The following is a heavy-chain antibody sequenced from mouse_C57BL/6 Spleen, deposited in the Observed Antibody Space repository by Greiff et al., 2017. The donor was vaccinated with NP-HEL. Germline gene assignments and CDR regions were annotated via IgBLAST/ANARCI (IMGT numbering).Heavy chain of an antibody. V-gene: IGHV6-3*01. Sequence: EVQLVESGGGLVQPGGSMKLSCVASGFTFSNYWMNWVRQSPEKGLEWVAQIRLKSDNYATHYAESVKGRFTISRDDSKSSVYLQMNNLRAEDTGIYYCTAGYSNYGAYWGQGTLVTVSA. CDR3: TAGYSNYGAY. J-gene: IGHJ3*01. CDR1: GFTFSNYW. D-gene: IGHD2-5*01. CDR2: IRLKSDNYAT.